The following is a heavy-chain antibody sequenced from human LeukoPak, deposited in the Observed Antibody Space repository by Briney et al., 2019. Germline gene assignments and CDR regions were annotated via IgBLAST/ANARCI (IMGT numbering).Heavy chain of an antibody. Sequence: PSETLSLTCTVSGGSISNYSWSWIRQPAGMGLEWIGRIYASGSTNYNPSLKSRVTMSVDTSNNQFSLNLSSVTAADTAVYYCARTSARGAQFDYWGQGTLVTVSS. CDR1: GGSISNYS. CDR2: IYASGST. CDR3: ARTSARGAQFDY. J-gene: IGHJ4*02. D-gene: IGHD3-10*01. V-gene: IGHV4-4*07.